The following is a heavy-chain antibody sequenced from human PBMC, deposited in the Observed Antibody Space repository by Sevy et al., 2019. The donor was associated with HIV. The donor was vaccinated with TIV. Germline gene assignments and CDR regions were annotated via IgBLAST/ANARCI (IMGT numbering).Heavy chain of an antibody. CDR2: INTGNGDT. Sequence: ASVKVSCKASGYTFTSYVMRWLRQAPGQRLQWMGLINTGNGDTKYSEKLQGRVTITRKTSASTAYMELSSLRSEDTAVYYCAGDRGGSRDFDYWGQGTLVTVSS. CDR1: GYTFTSYV. V-gene: IGHV1-3*04. D-gene: IGHD3-16*01. CDR3: AGDRGGSRDFDY. J-gene: IGHJ4*02.